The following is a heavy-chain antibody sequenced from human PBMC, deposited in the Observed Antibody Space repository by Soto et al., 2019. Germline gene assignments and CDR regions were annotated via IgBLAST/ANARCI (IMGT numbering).Heavy chain of an antibody. CDR2: ISYDGSNK. CDR3: ARLGATVPLNGLLDY. D-gene: IGHD4-17*01. J-gene: IGHJ4*02. CDR1: GFTFSSYA. V-gene: IGHV3-30-3*01. Sequence: QVQLVESGGGVVQPGRSLRLSCAASGFTFSSYAMHWVRQAPGKGLEWVAVISYDGSNKYYADSVKGRFTISRDNSKNTLYLQMNSRRAEDTAVYYCARLGATVPLNGLLDYWGQGTLVTVSS.